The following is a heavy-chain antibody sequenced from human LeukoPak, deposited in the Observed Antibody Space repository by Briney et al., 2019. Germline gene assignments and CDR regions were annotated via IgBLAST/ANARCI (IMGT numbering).Heavy chain of an antibody. V-gene: IGHV2-5*02. Sequence: SGPTLVKPTQTLTLTCTFSGFSLSTSGVGVGWIRQPPEKALEWLALIYWDDDKRYSPSLKSRLTITKDTSKNQVVLTMTNMDPVDTATYYCAHSPLACSGGSCYYYYGMDAWGQGTTVTVSS. CDR1: GFSLSTSGVG. D-gene: IGHD2-15*01. CDR2: IYWDDDK. J-gene: IGHJ6*02. CDR3: AHSPLACSGGSCYYYYGMDA.